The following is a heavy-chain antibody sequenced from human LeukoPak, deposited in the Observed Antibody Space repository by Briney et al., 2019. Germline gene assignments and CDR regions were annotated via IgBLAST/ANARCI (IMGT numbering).Heavy chain of an antibody. CDR1: GGSISSSNW. CDR3: ASLDYYDSSGYSRVY. D-gene: IGHD3-22*01. J-gene: IGHJ4*02. CDR2: IYHSGST. V-gene: IGHV4-4*02. Sequence: SGTLSLTCAVSGGSISSSNWWSWVRQPPGKGLEWIGEIYHSGSTNYNPSLKSRVTISVDTSKNQFSLKLSSVTAADTAVYYCASLDYYDSSGYSRVYWGQGTLVTVSS.